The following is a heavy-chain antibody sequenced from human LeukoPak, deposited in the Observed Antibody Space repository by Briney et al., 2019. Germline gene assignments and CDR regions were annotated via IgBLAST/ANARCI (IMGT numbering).Heavy chain of an antibody. CDR1: GGSISSYY. CDR3: ARDKEGLGRTDY. Sequence: PSETLSLTCTVSGGSISSYYWSWIRQPPGKGLEWIGYIYYSGSTNYNPSLKSRVTISVDTSKNQFSLKLSSVTAADTAVYYCARDKEGLGRTDYWSQGTLVTVSS. CDR2: IYYSGST. J-gene: IGHJ4*02. D-gene: IGHD1-26*01. V-gene: IGHV4-59*01.